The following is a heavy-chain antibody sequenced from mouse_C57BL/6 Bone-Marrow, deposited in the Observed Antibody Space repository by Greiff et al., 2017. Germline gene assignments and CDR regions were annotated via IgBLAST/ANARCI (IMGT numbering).Heavy chain of an antibody. J-gene: IGHJ2*01. D-gene: IGHD1-1*01. CDR1: GYTFTSYW. CDR3: ARMKFISTPY. Sequence: LQESGAELVKPGASVKMSCKASGYTFTSYWITWVKQRPGQGLEWIGDIYPGSGSTNYNEKFKSKATLTVDTSSSTAYMQLSSLTSDDSAVYSCARMKFISTPYWGQGTTLTVSS. V-gene: IGHV1-55*01. CDR2: IYPGSGST.